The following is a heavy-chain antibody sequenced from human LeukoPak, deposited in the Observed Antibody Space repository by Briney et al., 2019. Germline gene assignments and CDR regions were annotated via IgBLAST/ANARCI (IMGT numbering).Heavy chain of an antibody. J-gene: IGHJ6*03. V-gene: IGHV3-48*04. Sequence: GGSLRLSCAASGFTFSGHWMSWVRQAPGKGLEWVSYISSSGSTTYYADSVKGRFTISRDTAKNSLYLQMNSLRAEDTAVYYCARSYLPGYSSASSYYYYYMDVWGKGTTVAVSS. CDR1: GFTFSGHW. D-gene: IGHD6-19*01. CDR2: ISSSGSTT. CDR3: ARSYLPGYSSASSYYYYYMDV.